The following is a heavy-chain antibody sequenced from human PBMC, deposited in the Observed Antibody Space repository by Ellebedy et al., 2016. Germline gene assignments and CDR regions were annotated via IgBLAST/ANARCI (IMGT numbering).Heavy chain of an antibody. V-gene: IGHV1-18*01. CDR1: GYTFTSYG. CDR3: ARDSGRASHFRTCGDY. J-gene: IGHJ4*02. CDR2: ISTYDGNT. D-gene: IGHD1-14*01. Sequence: ASVKVSCKASGYTFTSYGISWVRQAPGQGLEWMGWISTYDGNTKYAQNLQDRVTMTTDTSTGTVYMELRSLISDDTAVDYCARDSGRASHFRTCGDYWGQGTLFTVSS.